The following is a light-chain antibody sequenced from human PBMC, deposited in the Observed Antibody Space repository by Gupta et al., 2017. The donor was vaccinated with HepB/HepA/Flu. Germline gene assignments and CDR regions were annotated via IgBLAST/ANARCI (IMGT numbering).Light chain of an antibody. Sequence: DIQMTQSPSTLSASVGDRVTITCRASQSISNWLAWYQHKPGKAPKLLISKASSLESGVPSRFSGSGSETEFTLTISSLQPDDFATYYCQHYYVFPLTFGGGTKVEIK. CDR2: KAS. V-gene: IGKV1-5*03. CDR1: QSISNW. CDR3: QHYYVFPLT. J-gene: IGKJ4*01.